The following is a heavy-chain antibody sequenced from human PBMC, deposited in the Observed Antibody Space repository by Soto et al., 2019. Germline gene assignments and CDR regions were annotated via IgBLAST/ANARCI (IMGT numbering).Heavy chain of an antibody. V-gene: IGHV1-69*02. CDR2: IIPILGIA. Sequence: QVQLVQSGAEAKTPGSSVKVSCKASGGTFSSYTISWVRQAPGQGLEWMGRIIPILGIANYAQKFQGRVTITADKCTSTAYMELSSLRSEDTAVYYCARLIVGATTNAFDIWGQGTMVTVSS. CDR1: GGTFSSYT. CDR3: ARLIVGATTNAFDI. D-gene: IGHD1-26*01. J-gene: IGHJ3*02.